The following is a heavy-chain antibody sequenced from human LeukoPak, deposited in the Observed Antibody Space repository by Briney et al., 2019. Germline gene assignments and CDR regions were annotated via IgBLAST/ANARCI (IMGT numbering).Heavy chain of an antibody. J-gene: IGHJ4*02. V-gene: IGHV4-59*08. Sequence: SETLSLTCTVSGGSISGNYWNWIRQPPGKGLEWIGYVHYGGSTNYNPSLKSRITISVDTSKNQFSLKVNSVTAADTAVYYCARSTDSLAQLWFGFDYWGQGTLATVSS. D-gene: IGHD5-18*01. CDR3: ARSTDSLAQLWFGFDY. CDR1: GGSISGNY. CDR2: VHYGGST.